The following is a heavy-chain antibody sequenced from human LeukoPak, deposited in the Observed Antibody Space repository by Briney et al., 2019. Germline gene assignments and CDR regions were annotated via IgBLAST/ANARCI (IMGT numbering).Heavy chain of an antibody. CDR2: MNPNSGNT. CDR3: ARAESNWGGYYYYMDV. Sequence: GASVKVSCKASGYTFTSYDINWVRQATGQGLEWMGWMNPNSGNTGYAQKFQGRVTITRNTSISTAYMELSSLRSEDTAVYYCARAESNWGGYYYYMDVWGKGTTVTVSS. V-gene: IGHV1-8*03. CDR1: GYTFTSYD. J-gene: IGHJ6*03. D-gene: IGHD7-27*01.